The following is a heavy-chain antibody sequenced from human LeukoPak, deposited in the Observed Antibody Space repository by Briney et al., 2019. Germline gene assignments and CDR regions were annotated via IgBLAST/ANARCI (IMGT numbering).Heavy chain of an antibody. V-gene: IGHV3-13*04. CDR2: IGAGGDT. CDR1: GFTFSTFD. D-gene: IGHD4-17*01. CDR3: AREIHDSGDNGWFLDL. J-gene: IGHJ2*01. Sequence: GGSLRLSCAASGFTFSTFDMLWVRQATGKGLAWVSAIGAGGDTYYPGSVKGRFTISRENARNSLYLQMNSLRAEDTAVYYCAREIHDSGDNGWFLDLWGRGTLVTVSS.